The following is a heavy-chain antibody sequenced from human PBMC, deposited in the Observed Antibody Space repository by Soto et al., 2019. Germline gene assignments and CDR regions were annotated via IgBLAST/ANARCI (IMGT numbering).Heavy chain of an antibody. V-gene: IGHV3-48*02. Sequence: EVQLVESGGGLVQPGPSRRVSCAASGFSFSSYSMNWVRQAPGKGLEWISYISSSKTYIWYADSVKGRFTISRDNAKNSLSLQMNSLRDEDTAVYYCVRDSGWAFDIWGLGTMVTVSS. CDR3: VRDSGWAFDI. CDR1: GFSFSSYS. CDR2: ISSSKTYI. D-gene: IGHD6-19*01. J-gene: IGHJ3*02.